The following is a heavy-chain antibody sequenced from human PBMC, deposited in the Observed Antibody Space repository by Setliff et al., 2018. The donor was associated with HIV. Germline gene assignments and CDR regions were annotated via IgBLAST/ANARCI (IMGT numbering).Heavy chain of an antibody. CDR2: IYTSGNSRYT. CDR3: ARGREACSAYES. Sequence: PSETLSLPCTVSGASVTNVLYYWSWLRQHAGKGLEWIGHIYTSGNSRYTNYNSSLESRVAISLDTSSNQFSLKLSSVTAADTAGYHCARGREACSAYESWGQGTLVTVSS. J-gene: IGHJ5*02. V-gene: IGHV4-61*09. CDR1: GASVTNVLYY. D-gene: IGHD3-16*01.